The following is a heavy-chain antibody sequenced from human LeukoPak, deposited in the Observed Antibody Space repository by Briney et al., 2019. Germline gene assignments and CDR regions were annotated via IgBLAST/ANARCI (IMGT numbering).Heavy chain of an antibody. V-gene: IGHV1-46*01. CDR1: GYTFSSYY. CDR3: ARDSGLTTVTPKYYFDY. J-gene: IGHJ4*02. CDR2: INPSGGST. Sequence: ASVKVSCKASGYTFSSYYMHWVRQAPGQGPEWMGLINPSGGSTSYAQKFQGRVTMTRDTSTSTVYMELTSLRSEDTAVYYCARDSGLTTVTPKYYFDYWGQGTLVTVSS. D-gene: IGHD4-17*01.